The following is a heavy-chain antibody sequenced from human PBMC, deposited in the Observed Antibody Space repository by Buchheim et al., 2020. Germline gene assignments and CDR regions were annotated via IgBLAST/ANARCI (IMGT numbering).Heavy chain of an antibody. CDR3: ARHLNEAVEGAYYFDY. V-gene: IGHV4-39*01. CDR2: TYYSGST. D-gene: IGHD6-19*01. Sequence: QRQLQESGPGLVKPSETLSLTCTVSGGSISSSSYYWGWVRLPPGKGLEWIGSTYYSGSTHYNPSLKSRVTISVDTSKNQFSLKLCSVTAADTAVYYCARHLNEAVEGAYYFDYWGQGTL. J-gene: IGHJ4*02. CDR1: GGSISSSSYY.